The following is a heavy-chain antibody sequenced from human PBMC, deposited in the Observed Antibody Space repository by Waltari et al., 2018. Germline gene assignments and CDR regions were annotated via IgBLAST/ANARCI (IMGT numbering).Heavy chain of an antibody. CDR2: IRGKAYGGKK. CDR3: TRVFYCGGDCYRANAFDI. D-gene: IGHD2-21*01. CDR1: GFTFGDYA. Sequence: EVQLVESGGGLVQPGRSLRLSCTASGFTFGDYAMSWFRQAPGKGLEWVGFIRGKAYGGKKENAESVKGRFTISRDDSKSIAYLQMNSLKTEDTAVYYCTRVFYCGGDCYRANAFDIWGQGTMVTVSS. J-gene: IGHJ3*02. V-gene: IGHV3-49*03.